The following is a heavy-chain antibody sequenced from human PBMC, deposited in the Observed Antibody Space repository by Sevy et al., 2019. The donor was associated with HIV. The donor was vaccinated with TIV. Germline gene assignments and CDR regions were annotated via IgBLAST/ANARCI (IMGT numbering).Heavy chain of an antibody. Sequence: GGSLRLSCAASGFTFSSYAMSWVRQAPGKGLEWVAAISGSGGSKYYADSVKGRFTISRDNSKNTLYLQMNSLRAEDTAVYYCAKVNSGWENRHFDYWGQGTLVTVSS. CDR1: GFTFSSYA. J-gene: IGHJ4*02. D-gene: IGHD6-19*01. CDR2: ISGSGGSK. CDR3: AKVNSGWENRHFDY. V-gene: IGHV3-23*01.